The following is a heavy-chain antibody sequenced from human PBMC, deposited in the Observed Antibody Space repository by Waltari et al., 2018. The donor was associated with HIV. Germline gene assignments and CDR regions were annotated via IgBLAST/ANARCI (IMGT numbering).Heavy chain of an antibody. CDR2: MYHGGTA. J-gene: IGHJ4*02. CDR1: GYSISSGFS. V-gene: IGHV4-38-2*01. CDR3: ARIRSAWFRNFDY. Sequence: QVQLRESGPGLVKPSETLSLMCAVSGYSISSGFSWGWIRQPPGKGLEWIGTMYHGGTAYYKPSLKSRVTISLDTSKNRFSLRLTSVTAADTAVYFCARIRSAWFRNFDYWGQGILVSVSS. D-gene: IGHD6-19*01.